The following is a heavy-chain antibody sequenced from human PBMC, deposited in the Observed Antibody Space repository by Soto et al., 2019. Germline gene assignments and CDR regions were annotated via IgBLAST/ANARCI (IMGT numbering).Heavy chain of an antibody. D-gene: IGHD3-16*02. V-gene: IGHV4-59*01. CDR1: GVSISSYF. Sequence: SETLSLTGSVSGVSISSYFWSWIRQAPGRGLEWIGYTYHRGSTNYSPSLKSRVAISLDTSENQFSLKVNSVTAADTAVYYCARIGGYHGPLDYWGQGTPVTVSS. J-gene: IGHJ4*02. CDR3: ARIGGYHGPLDY. CDR2: TYHRGST.